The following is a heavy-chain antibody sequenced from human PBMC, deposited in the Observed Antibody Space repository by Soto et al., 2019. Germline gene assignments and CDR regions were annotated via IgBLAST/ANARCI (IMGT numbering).Heavy chain of an antibody. D-gene: IGHD4-17*01. Sequence: QVQLQQWGAGLLKPSETQSLTCAVYGGSFSGYYWSWIRQPPGKGLEWIGEINHSGSTNYNPSLKSRVTISVDTSKNQFSLKLSSVTAADTAVYYCARGTVTTRNFDYWGQGTLVTVSS. CDR3: ARGTVTTRNFDY. V-gene: IGHV4-34*01. CDR2: INHSGST. CDR1: GGSFSGYY. J-gene: IGHJ4*02.